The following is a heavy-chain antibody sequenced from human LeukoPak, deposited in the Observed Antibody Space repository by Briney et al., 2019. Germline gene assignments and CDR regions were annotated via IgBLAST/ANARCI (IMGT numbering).Heavy chain of an antibody. V-gene: IGHV4-31*03. Sequence: SQTLSLTCTVSGGSISSGGYYWSWIRQHPGKGLEWIGYIYYSGSTYYNPSLKSRVTISVDTSKNQFSLKLSSVTAADTAVYYCARDEEGCSGGSCYRAEYFQHWGQGTLVTVSS. J-gene: IGHJ1*01. CDR1: GGSISSGGYY. D-gene: IGHD2-15*01. CDR3: ARDEEGCSGGSCYRAEYFQH. CDR2: IYYSGST.